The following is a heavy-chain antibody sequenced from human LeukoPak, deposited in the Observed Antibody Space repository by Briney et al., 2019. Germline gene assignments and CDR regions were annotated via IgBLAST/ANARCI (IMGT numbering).Heavy chain of an antibody. D-gene: IGHD6-13*01. CDR2: VNSDGSTT. V-gene: IGHV3-74*01. CDR1: GFTLSSYW. J-gene: IGHJ4*02. CDR3: ARVAYSSTWYIDY. Sequence: GGSLRLSCAASGFTLSSYWMHWVRQAPGKGLVWVSRVNSDGSTTNYADSVKGRFTISRDNAKNTLYLQMNSLRAEDTAVYYCARVAYSSTWYIDYWGQGTLVTVSS.